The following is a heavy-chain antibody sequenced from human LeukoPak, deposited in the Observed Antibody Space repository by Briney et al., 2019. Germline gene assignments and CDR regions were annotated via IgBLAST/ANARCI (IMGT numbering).Heavy chain of an antibody. CDR1: GFTFSSYA. CDR2: ISGSGGTT. V-gene: IGHV3-23*01. D-gene: IGHD6-19*01. J-gene: IGHJ4*02. CDR3: AKSPIPGIAVTGRYFDY. Sequence: GGSLRLSCAASGFTFSSYAMSWVRQAPGKGLEWVSGISGSGGTTYYADSVKGPFTISRDNSKITLYLQMNSLRAEDTAVYYCAKSPIPGIAVTGRYFDYWGQGTLVTVSS.